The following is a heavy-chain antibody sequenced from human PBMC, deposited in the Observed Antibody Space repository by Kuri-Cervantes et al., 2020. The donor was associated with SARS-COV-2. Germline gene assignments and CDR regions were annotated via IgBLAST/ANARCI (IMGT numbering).Heavy chain of an antibody. D-gene: IGHD3-16*01. CDR1: GFTFSSYG. J-gene: IGHJ4*02. V-gene: IGHV3-30*18. CDR2: ISYDGSNK. CDR3: AKDPYAWGSYSVDY. Sequence: GGSLRLSCAASGFTFSSYGMHWVRQAPGKGLEWVAVISYDGSNKYYADSVKGRFTISRDNSKNTLYLQMNSLRAEDTAVYYCAKDPYAWGSYSVDYWGQGTLVTVSS.